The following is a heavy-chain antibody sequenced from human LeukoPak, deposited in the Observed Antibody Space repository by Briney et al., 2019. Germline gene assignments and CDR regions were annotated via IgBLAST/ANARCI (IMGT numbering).Heavy chain of an antibody. CDR2: IWYDGTNK. CDR1: GFTFSNYG. V-gene: IGHV3-33*01. Sequence: GGSLRLSCAASGFTFSNYGMHWVRQAPGKGLEGVAVIWYDGTNKYYADSVKGGFTISRDNSKNTVYLQINSLRAEDTAVYYCARPRAVVTHYWYFDLWGRGTLVTVSS. CDR3: ARPRAVVTHYWYFDL. J-gene: IGHJ2*01. D-gene: IGHD4-23*01.